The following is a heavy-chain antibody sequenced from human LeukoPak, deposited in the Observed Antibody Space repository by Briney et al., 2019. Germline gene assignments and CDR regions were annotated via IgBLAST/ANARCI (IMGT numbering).Heavy chain of an antibody. J-gene: IGHJ4*02. CDR2: ISSGGRIK. V-gene: IGHV3-48*03. CDR3: ARDEPGIAVDVGVY. D-gene: IGHD6-19*01. CDR1: GFTFSSYE. Sequence: GGSLRLSCAASGFTFSSYEMNWVRQAPGKGLEWVSYISSGGRIKYYADSVRGRFTISRDNAKNSLYLQMNSLRAEDTAVYYCARDEPGIAVDVGVYWGQGTLVTVSS.